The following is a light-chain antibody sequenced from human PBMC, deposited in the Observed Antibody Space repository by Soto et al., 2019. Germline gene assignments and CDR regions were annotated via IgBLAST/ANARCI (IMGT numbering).Light chain of an antibody. J-gene: IGKJ2*01. CDR1: QSLSSN. V-gene: IGKV3-15*01. CDR3: QQYNNWPPYT. CDR2: GAS. Sequence: EIVMTQSPGTLSVSPGERATLSCRASQSLSSNLAWYQQKPGQAPRLLIYGASTRATGIPARFSGSGSGPEFTLTISGLHSEDFAFYYCQQYNNWPPYTFGQGTKLEIK.